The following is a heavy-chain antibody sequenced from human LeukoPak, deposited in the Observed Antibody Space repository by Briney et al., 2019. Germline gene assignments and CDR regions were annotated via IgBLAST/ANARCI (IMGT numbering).Heavy chain of an antibody. CDR1: GFTFSSYG. CDR2: ISYDGSNK. Sequence: GGSLRLSCAASGFTFSSYGMHWVRQAPGKGLEWVAVISYDGSNKYYADSVKGRFTISRGNSKNTLYPQMNSLRAEDTAVYYCAKDLLSSGWDSAFDYWGQGTLVTVSS. V-gene: IGHV3-30*18. J-gene: IGHJ4*02. CDR3: AKDLLSSGWDSAFDY. D-gene: IGHD6-19*01.